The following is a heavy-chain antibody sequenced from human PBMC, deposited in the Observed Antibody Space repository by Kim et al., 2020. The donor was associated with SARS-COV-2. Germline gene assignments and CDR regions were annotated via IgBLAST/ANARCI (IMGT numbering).Heavy chain of an antibody. CDR2: ITSGSDTI. CDR1: GFTFLRYS. CDR3: ATFFTYYQRLPEY. D-gene: IGHD3-10*01. V-gene: IGHV3-48*04. Sequence: GGSLRLSCAASGFTFLRYSMNWVRQAPGKGLEWFSSITSGSDTIYYADSVTGRFTISRDNTKTSLSLQITILIAEDTAVYYCATFFTYYQRLPEYWGPGT. J-gene: IGHJ4*02.